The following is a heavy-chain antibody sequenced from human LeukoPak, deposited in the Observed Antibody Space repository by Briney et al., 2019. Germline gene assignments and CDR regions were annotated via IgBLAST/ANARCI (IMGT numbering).Heavy chain of an antibody. D-gene: IGHD3-10*01. CDR1: GITLRDYA. V-gene: IGHV3-30*14. CDR3: ARFSAGWFGGFDP. CDR2: VAYDGRDS. J-gene: IGHJ5*02. Sequence: PGGSLRLSCVASGITLRDYAMHWVRQAPGKGLEWVAFVAYDGRDSQYADSVRGRFTISRDNSKNMLFVQMNSLRPEDTAIYYCARFSAGWFGGFDPWGQGTLVTVSS.